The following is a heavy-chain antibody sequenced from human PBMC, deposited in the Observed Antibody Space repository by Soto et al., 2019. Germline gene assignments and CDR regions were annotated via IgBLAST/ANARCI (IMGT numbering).Heavy chain of an antibody. CDR2: LWSAGLT. J-gene: IGHJ5*02. D-gene: IGHD2-15*01. CDR1: GFTVSSNY. CDR3: ARELPPDL. V-gene: IGHV3-53*01. Sequence: EVQVVESGGGLIQPGGSLRLSCAASGFTVSSNYMTWVHQAPGKGLEWVSILWSAGLTYYADSVKGRFTISRDNSKNTLYLQMTSLRAEDSAVYYCARELPPDLWGQGTLVTVSS.